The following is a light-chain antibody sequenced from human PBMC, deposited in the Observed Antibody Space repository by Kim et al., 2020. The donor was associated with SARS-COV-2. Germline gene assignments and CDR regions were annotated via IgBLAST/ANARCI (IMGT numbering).Light chain of an antibody. CDR1: ETVNSDY. CDR3: QQYGSSPFT. V-gene: IGKV3-20*01. J-gene: IGKJ3*01. Sequence: SPGERAPLSCRATETVNSDYLAWYQQTPGQAPRLLIYDTSNRATGIPDRFSGSGSGTDFTLTISRLETEDFAIYYCQQYGSSPFTFGPGTKVDIK. CDR2: DTS.